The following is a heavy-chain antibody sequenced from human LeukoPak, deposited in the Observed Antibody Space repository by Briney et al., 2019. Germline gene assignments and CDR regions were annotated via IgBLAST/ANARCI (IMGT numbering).Heavy chain of an antibody. CDR1: GFTFSSYW. Sequence: GSLRLSCTASGFTFSSYWMDWVRQAPGKGLEWVANIKQDGSEEYYVDSVKGRFTISRDNAKNSLYLQMNSLRAEDTAVYYCARDRDWYSFDSWGQGTLVTVSS. CDR3: ARDRDWYSFDS. J-gene: IGHJ4*02. CDR2: IKQDGSEE. V-gene: IGHV3-7*03. D-gene: IGHD6-19*01.